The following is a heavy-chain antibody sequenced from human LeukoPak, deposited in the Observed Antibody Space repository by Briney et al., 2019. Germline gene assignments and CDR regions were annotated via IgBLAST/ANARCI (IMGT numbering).Heavy chain of an antibody. CDR3: AKDPNPFYDFWSGYK. J-gene: IGHJ4*02. Sequence: GGSLRLSCAASGFTFAGHTMTWLRQAPGKGLEWVSIIGGRDDRTYYAGSVEGRFTISRDNSKNILYLQMSSLRAEDTAVYYCAKDPNPFYDFWSGYKWGQGTLVTVSS. CDR2: IGGRDDRT. D-gene: IGHD3-3*01. CDR1: GFTFAGHT. V-gene: IGHV3-23*01.